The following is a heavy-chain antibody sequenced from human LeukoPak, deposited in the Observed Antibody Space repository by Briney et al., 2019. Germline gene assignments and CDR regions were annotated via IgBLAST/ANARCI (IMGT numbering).Heavy chain of an antibody. CDR2: IKQDGSEK. Sequence: GGSLRLSCAASGFTFSSYWMSWVRQAPGKGLEWVANIKQDGSEKYYVYSVKGRFTISRDNAKNSLYLQMDSLRVEDTAVYYCARDPYSGNYGPYYYYYMDVWGKGTTVTISS. D-gene: IGHD1-26*01. CDR3: ARDPYSGNYGPYYYYYMDV. V-gene: IGHV3-7*01. CDR1: GFTFSSYW. J-gene: IGHJ6*03.